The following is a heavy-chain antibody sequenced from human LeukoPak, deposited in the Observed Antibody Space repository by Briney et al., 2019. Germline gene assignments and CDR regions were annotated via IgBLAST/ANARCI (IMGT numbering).Heavy chain of an antibody. D-gene: IGHD2-15*01. V-gene: IGHV3-33*01. CDR1: GFTFSSYA. J-gene: IGHJ4*02. CDR2: IWYDGTPK. CDR3: ARLSRDMSSSFDY. Sequence: GRSLRLSCAASGFTFSSYAMLWVRQAPGKGLAWVAVIWYDGTPKYYAASVKGRFTISRDNSKNTLYLQMSSLRVEDTAEYYCARLSRDMSSSFDYWGQGTLVTVSS.